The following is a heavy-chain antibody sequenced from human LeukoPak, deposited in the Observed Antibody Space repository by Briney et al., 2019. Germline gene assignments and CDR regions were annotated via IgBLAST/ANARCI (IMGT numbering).Heavy chain of an antibody. CDR1: GYTFTSYY. Sequence: GASVKVSCKASGYTFTSYYMHWVRQAPGQGLEWMGIINPSGGSTSYAQKFQGRVTMTSDTSTSTVYMELSSLRSEDTAVYYCARDGAYGDYEYYFDYWGQGTLVTVSS. D-gene: IGHD4-17*01. CDR2: INPSGGST. J-gene: IGHJ4*02. CDR3: ARDGAYGDYEYYFDY. V-gene: IGHV1-46*01.